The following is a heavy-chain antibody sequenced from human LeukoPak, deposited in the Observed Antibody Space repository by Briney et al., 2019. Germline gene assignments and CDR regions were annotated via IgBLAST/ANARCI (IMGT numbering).Heavy chain of an antibody. J-gene: IGHJ4*02. D-gene: IGHD5-18*01. V-gene: IGHV4-39*07. Sequence: SETLSLTCTVSGGSISITYYYCGWIRPPPRKGLGWIGSIYYSGSTTYNPSLKSRLTISIDTTKNQFSRKLNSVTAADTAVYYCASGERGYSYGPLDYWGQGTLVTVSS. CDR3: ASGERGYSYGPLDY. CDR2: IYYSGST. CDR1: GGSISITYYY.